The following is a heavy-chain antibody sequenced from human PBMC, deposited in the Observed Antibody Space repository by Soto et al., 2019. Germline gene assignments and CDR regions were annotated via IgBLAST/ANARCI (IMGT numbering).Heavy chain of an antibody. V-gene: IGHV3-53*01. J-gene: IGHJ6*02. CDR2: IYGGGST. CDR3: AKGRSYYYYYGVDV. Sequence: SLRLSCAASGFTVSTNCRSWGRQAPGKGPEWVSVIYGGGSTYYADSVKGRFTISRDNSKSTLYLQMNSLRAEDTALYYCAKGRSYYYYYGVDVWGQGTTVTVSS. CDR1: GFTVSTNC.